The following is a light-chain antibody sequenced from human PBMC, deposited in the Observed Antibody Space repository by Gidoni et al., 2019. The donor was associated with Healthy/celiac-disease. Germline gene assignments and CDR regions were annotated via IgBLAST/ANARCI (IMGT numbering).Light chain of an antibody. J-gene: IGKJ4*01. CDR3: QQSYSTPRLT. CDR1: QSISSY. V-gene: IGKV1-39*01. Sequence: DIQMTQSPSSLSASVGDRVTITCRASQSISSYLNWYQQKPGKAPKLLIYAASSLQSGVPSRFSGSGAGTDFTLTISSLQPEEFATYYCQQSYSTPRLTFXGXTKVEIK. CDR2: AAS.